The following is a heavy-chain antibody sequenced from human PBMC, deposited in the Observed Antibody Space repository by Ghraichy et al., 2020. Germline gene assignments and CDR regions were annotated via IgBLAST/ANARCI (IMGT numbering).Heavy chain of an antibody. CDR2: IGTAGDT. D-gene: IGHD3-10*01. CDR3: ARVAGSGDLDY. CDR1: GFTFSSYD. J-gene: IGHJ4*02. V-gene: IGHV3-13*01. Sequence: GESLNISCAASGFTFSSYDMHWVRQATGKGLEWVSAIGTAGDTYYPGSVKGRFTISRENAKNSLYLQMNSLRAGDTAVYYCARVAGSGDLDYWGQGTLVTVSS.